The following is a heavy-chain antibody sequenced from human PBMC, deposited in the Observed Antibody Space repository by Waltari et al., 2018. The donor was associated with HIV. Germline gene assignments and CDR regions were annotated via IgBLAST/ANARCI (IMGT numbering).Heavy chain of an antibody. J-gene: IGHJ6*02. CDR3: ARASYTRSLRVVPSGFSSRRYGLDV. Sequence: QVQLQQWGAGALKPSENLSPTCAAHGGSFLAYYWTCIRQPPGQALDWSVEINQRGKSTHNPSLSSRVILSIDTSKNQFSRNLRSVTAADTAVYYCARASYTRSLRVVPSGFSSRRYGLDVWGQGTTVTVS. CDR1: GGSFLAYY. V-gene: IGHV4-34*02. D-gene: IGHD2-2*01. CDR2: INQRGKS.